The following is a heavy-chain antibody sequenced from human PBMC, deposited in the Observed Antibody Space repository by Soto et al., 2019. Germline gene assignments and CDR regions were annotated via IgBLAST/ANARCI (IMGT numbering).Heavy chain of an antibody. V-gene: IGHV3-23*01. D-gene: IGHD6-6*01. Sequence: PGGSLRLSCAASGCTFSNFAMSWVRQAPGKGLEWVSAITASGGSTYYADSVKGRFTISRDNSKNTLYLQMSSLRAEDTAIYYYANRKLAPRPWGPAFDVWGPGKMVTVSS. CDR3: ANRKLAPRPWGPAFDV. J-gene: IGHJ3*01. CDR2: ITASGGST. CDR1: GCTFSNFA.